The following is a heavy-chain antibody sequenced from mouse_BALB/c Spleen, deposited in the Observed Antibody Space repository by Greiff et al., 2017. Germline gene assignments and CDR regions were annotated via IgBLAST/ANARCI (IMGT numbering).Heavy chain of an antibody. V-gene: IGHV5-9*03. J-gene: IGHJ2*01. CDR3: ASNWGADY. CDR1: GFTFSSYT. CDR2: ISSGGGNT. Sequence: VQLKESGGGLVKPGGSLKLSCAASGFTFSSYTMSWVRQTPEKRLEWVATISSGGGNTYYPDSVKGRFTISRDNAKNNLYLQMSSLRSEDTALYYCASNWGADYWGQGTTLTVSS. D-gene: IGHD4-1*01.